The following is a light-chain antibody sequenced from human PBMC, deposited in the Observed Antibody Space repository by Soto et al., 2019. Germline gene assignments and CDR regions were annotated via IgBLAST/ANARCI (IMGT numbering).Light chain of an antibody. CDR3: QHYSSSRWT. J-gene: IGKJ1*01. Sequence: EIVLTQSPGTLSLSPGERATLSCRASQSVSSRSLAWYRQKPGQAPRLIIYSTSSRATGIPDRLCGGGSGTDFTLTISRLEPEDFAVYYCQHYSSSRWTFGQGTKVDNK. V-gene: IGKV3-20*01. CDR1: QSVSSRS. CDR2: STS.